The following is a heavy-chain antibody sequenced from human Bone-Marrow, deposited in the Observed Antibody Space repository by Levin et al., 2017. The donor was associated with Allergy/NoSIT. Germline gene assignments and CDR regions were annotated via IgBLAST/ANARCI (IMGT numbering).Heavy chain of an antibody. V-gene: IGHV1-69*13. Sequence: SVKVSCKASGGTFNNYAISWVRQAPGQGLEWMGGIIPIFGTTNYAQKIQGRVTMIADESMTTAYMELRSLRSEDTAVYFCARGTYSGSYYDYWGQGTLVTVSS. D-gene: IGHD1-26*01. J-gene: IGHJ4*02. CDR1: GGTFNNYA. CDR3: ARGTYSGSYYDY. CDR2: IIPIFGTT.